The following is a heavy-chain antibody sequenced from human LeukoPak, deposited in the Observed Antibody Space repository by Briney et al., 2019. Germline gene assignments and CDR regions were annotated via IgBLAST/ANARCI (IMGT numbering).Heavy chain of an antibody. V-gene: IGHV3-30*04. CDR1: GFTFRTCG. Sequence: PGRSLRLSCETSGFTFRTCGVHWVRQAPGKGLEWVALMSSDARKTYYADSVKGRFSISRDSSKDTLYLQMNSLRAEDTAVYYCAKDHGGSGRAFESWGQGTLVTVSA. CDR3: AKDHGGSGRAFES. D-gene: IGHD2-15*01. J-gene: IGHJ4*02. CDR2: MSSDARKT.